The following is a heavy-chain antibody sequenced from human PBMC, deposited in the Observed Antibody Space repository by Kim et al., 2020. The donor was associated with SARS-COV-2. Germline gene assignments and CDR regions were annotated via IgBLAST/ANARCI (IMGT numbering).Heavy chain of an antibody. CDR2: IIPILGIA. D-gene: IGHD2-2*01. CDR3: AIVVVPAAPNDC. V-gene: IGHV1-69*02. CDR1: GGTFSSYT. J-gene: IGHJ4*02. Sequence: SVKVSCKASGGTFSSYTISWVRQAPGQGLEWMGRIIPILGIANYAQKFQGRVTITADKSTSTAYMELSSLRSEDTAVYYCAIVVVPAAPNDCWGQGTLVTVSS.